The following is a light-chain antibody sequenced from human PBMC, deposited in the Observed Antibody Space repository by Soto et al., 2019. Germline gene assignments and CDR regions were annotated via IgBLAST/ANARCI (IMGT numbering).Light chain of an antibody. CDR2: KAS. J-gene: IGKJ1*01. Sequence: DIQMTQSPSTLSASVGDRVTITCRASQSISSRLAWYQQQAGKAPKLLIYKASSLESGVPSRFSGSGSGTEFTLTISSLQPDDFATYYCQQYNSDLWTFGQGTKVEIK. CDR3: QQYNSDLWT. V-gene: IGKV1-5*03. CDR1: QSISSR.